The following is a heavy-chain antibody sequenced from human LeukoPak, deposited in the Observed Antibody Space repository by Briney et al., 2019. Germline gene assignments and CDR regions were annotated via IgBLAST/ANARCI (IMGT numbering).Heavy chain of an antibody. D-gene: IGHD2-2*01. CDR3: ARLSSSGYSSDN. Sequence: PGGSLRLSCAASGFTFSSHAMIWVRQAPGKGLEYVSGIGASGSSRYYSDSVKGRFTISRDSSKNALDLQMNSPRAEDTAIYFCARLSSSGYSSDNWGQGTLVTVSS. CDR1: GFTFSSHA. J-gene: IGHJ4*02. CDR2: IGASGSSR. V-gene: IGHV3-23*01.